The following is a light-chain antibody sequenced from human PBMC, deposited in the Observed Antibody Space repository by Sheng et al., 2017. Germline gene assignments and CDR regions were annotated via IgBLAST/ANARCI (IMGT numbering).Light chain of an antibody. CDR3: QQSDNFPLT. V-gene: IGKV1-33*01. CDR1: QSIGDW. Sequence: DIQVTQSPSTLSASVGDRVTITCRASQSIGDWLAWYQQKPGKAPKLLIYDASNLETGVPSRFSGTGSGTDFSFTISSLQPEDIATYYCQQSDNFPLTFGGGTKVEIK. CDR2: DAS. J-gene: IGKJ4*01.